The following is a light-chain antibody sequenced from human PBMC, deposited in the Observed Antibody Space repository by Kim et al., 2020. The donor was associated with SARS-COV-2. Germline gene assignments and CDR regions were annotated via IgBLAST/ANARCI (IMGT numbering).Light chain of an antibody. CDR1: SLRSYY. Sequence: GQTVRITCQGDSLRSYYASWYQQKPGQAPVLVIYGKNNRPSGIPDRFSGSSSGNTASLTITGAQAEDEADYYCNSRDSSGNPWVFGGGTQLTVL. CDR3: NSRDSSGNPWV. V-gene: IGLV3-19*01. J-gene: IGLJ3*02. CDR2: GKN.